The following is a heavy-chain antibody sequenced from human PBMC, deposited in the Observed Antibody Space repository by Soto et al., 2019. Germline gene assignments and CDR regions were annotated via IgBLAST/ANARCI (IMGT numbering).Heavy chain of an antibody. D-gene: IGHD3-3*01. CDR3: AREYYDFWSGPYGMDV. Sequence: PGGSLRLSCAASGFTFSSYWMHWVRQAPGKGLVWVSRINSDGSSTSYADSVKGRFTISRDNAENTLYLQMNSLRAEDTAVYYCAREYYDFWSGPYGMDVWGQGTTVTVSS. CDR1: GFTFSSYW. CDR2: INSDGSST. V-gene: IGHV3-74*01. J-gene: IGHJ6*02.